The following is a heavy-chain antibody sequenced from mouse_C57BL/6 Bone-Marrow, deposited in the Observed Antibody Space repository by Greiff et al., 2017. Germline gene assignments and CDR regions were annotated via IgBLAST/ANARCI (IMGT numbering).Heavy chain of an antibody. V-gene: IGHV10-1*01. Sequence: EVKLVESGGGLVQPKGSLKLSCAASGFSFNTYAMNWVRQAPGKGLEWVARIRSKSNNYATYYADSVKDRFTISRDDSESMLYLQMNNLKTEDTAVYYCEIITTVVAPYYAMDYWGQGTSVTVSS. CDR1: GFSFNTYA. CDR2: IRSKSNNYAT. CDR3: EIITTVVAPYYAMDY. J-gene: IGHJ4*01. D-gene: IGHD1-1*01.